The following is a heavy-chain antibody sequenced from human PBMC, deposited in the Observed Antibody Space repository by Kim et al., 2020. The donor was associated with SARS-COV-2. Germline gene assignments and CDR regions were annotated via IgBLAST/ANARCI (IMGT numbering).Heavy chain of an antibody. J-gene: IGHJ4*01. CDR1: GGTFSSYA. V-gene: IGHV1-69*13. CDR2: IIPIFGTA. CDR3: AAKYCSGGSCPSAVYYFDY. D-gene: IGHD2-15*01. Sequence: SVKVSCKASGGTFSSYAISWVRQAPGQGLEWMGGIIPIFGTANYAQKFQGRVTITADESTITAYMELSSLRSEDTAVSYCAAKYCSGGSCPSAVYYFDY.